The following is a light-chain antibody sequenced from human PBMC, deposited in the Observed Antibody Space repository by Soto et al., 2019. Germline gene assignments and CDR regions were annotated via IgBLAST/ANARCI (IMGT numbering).Light chain of an antibody. CDR2: GAY. CDR3: KQHGQWPIT. J-gene: IGKJ5*01. V-gene: IGKV3D-15*01. CDR1: ESVSTN. Sequence: EIEMTQSPATLSLAPGERVTLSCRASESVSTNLAWYQQKPGQAPRLXIYGAYSRATGIQDRFSGSGSGTEFTLTIRSLQPEDFATYYCKQHGQWPITFGQGTRLENK.